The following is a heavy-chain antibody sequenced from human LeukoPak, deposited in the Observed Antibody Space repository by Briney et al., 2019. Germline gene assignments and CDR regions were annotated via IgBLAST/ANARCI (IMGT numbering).Heavy chain of an antibody. Sequence: ASVKVSCKASGYTFTSYAMNWVRQAPGQGLEWMGWINTNTGNPTYAQGFTGRFVFSLDTSVSTAYLQISSLKAEDTAVYYCARAAGDSSSWYGGVDAFDIWGQGTMVTVSS. CDR1: GYTFTSYA. V-gene: IGHV7-4-1*02. CDR3: ARAAGDSSSWYGGVDAFDI. D-gene: IGHD6-13*01. J-gene: IGHJ3*02. CDR2: INTNTGNP.